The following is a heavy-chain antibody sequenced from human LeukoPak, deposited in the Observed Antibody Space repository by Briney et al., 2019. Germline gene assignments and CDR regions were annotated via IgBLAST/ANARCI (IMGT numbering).Heavy chain of an antibody. CDR2: SSGNGGSASYT. Sequence: PGGSLRLSCAASGFTFNNYALSWVRQAPGKGLEWVSTSSGNGGSASYTYYADSVKGRFTISRDSSKSTVSLQMNSLRADDTAVYYCAKDQRMYSSGWSPAGGWYFDLWGRGALVTVSS. V-gene: IGHV3-23*01. J-gene: IGHJ2*01. CDR3: AKDQRMYSSGWSPAGGWYFDL. CDR1: GFTFNNYA. D-gene: IGHD6-19*01.